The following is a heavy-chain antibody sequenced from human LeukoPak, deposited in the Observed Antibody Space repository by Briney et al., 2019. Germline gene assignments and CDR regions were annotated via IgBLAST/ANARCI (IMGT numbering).Heavy chain of an antibody. Sequence: PLASVKVSCKASGGTFSSYAISWVRQAPGQGLEWMGGIIPIFGTANYAQKFQGRVTITADESTSTAYMELSSLRSEDTAVYYCARDFYYDSSGYYYPDAFDIWGQGTMVTVSS. D-gene: IGHD3-22*01. CDR2: IIPIFGTA. CDR3: ARDFYYDSSGYYYPDAFDI. J-gene: IGHJ3*02. CDR1: GGTFSSYA. V-gene: IGHV1-69*13.